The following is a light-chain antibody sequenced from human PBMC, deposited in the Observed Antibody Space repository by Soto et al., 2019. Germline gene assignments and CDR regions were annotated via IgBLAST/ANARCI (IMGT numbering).Light chain of an antibody. CDR1: QTISTN. J-gene: IGKJ5*01. Sequence: EIVMTQFPATLSVSPGERATLSCRASQTISTNLAWYQQKPGQAPRLLIYGASIRATGIPARFSGSGSGTAFTLTVSSLQSEDFAIYYCQQYNNWPLTFGQGTRLEIK. V-gene: IGKV3-15*01. CDR2: GAS. CDR3: QQYNNWPLT.